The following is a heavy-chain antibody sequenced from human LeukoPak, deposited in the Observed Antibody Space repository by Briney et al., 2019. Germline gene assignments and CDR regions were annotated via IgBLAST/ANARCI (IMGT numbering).Heavy chain of an antibody. J-gene: IGHJ4*02. Sequence: KPSETLSLTCTVSGYSISSGYYWGWIRQPPGKGLERIGSIYHSGSTYYNPSLKSRVTISVDTSKNQFSLKLSSVTAADTAVYYCAREGVREPIIRYYFDYWGQGTLVTVSS. CDR2: IYHSGST. V-gene: IGHV4-38-2*02. D-gene: IGHD3-3*01. CDR3: AREGVREPIIRYYFDY. CDR1: GYSISSGYY.